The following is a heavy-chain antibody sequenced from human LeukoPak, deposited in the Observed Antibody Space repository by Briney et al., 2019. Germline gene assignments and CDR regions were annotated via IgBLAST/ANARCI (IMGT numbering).Heavy chain of an antibody. CDR2: IYNSGGT. CDR1: GGSIRTSY. Sequence: SGTLSHTCTVSGGSIRTSYWNWIRQSPGKGLEWIGYIYNSGGTNYNPSLKGRVTMSIDTSKNQFSLKLRSVTAADTAVYYCARDSAFATNYYDPWGQGTLVTVSS. V-gene: IGHV4-59*01. D-gene: IGHD2-15*01. J-gene: IGHJ5*02. CDR3: ARDSAFATNYYDP.